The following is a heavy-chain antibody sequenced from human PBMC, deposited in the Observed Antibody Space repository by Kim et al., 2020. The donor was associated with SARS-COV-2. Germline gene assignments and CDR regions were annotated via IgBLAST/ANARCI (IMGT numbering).Heavy chain of an antibody. CDR3: AKMFGGVRSHYFDY. J-gene: IGHJ4*02. D-gene: IGHD3-16*01. V-gene: IGHV3-23*01. CDR1: GFTFSSYA. CDR2: ISRSGGST. Sequence: GGSLRLSCAASGFTFSSYAMSWVRQAPGKGLEWVSAISRSGGSTYYADSVKGRFTISRDNSKNTLYLQMNSLRAEDTAVYYCAKMFGGVRSHYFDYWGQGTLVTVSS.